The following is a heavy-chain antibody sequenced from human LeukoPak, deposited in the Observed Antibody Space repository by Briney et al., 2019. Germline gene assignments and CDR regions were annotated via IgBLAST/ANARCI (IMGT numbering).Heavy chain of an antibody. CDR3: ARGWRYFDC. J-gene: IGHJ4*02. D-gene: IGHD3-9*01. CDR1: GFTFSIYG. Sequence: GGSLRLSCAASGFTFSIYGMHWVRKPPGKGLEWVSYISSSGSTRYYADSVKGRFTISRDNAKNSLYLQMNSLRAEDTAVYYCARGWRYFDCWGQGTLVTVSS. V-gene: IGHV3-48*04. CDR2: ISSSGSTR.